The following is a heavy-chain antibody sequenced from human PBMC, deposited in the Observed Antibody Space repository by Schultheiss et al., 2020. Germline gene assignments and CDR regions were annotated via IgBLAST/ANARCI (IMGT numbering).Heavy chain of an antibody. CDR1: GFTFSNAW. CDR2: IKLKSDGGTT. J-gene: IGHJ4*02. V-gene: IGHV3-15*01. D-gene: IGHD1-7*01. CDR3: TTNLNYDH. Sequence: GGSLRLSCVASGFTFSNAWMPWVRQAPGKGLEWVGHIKLKSDGGTTDYAAPVQGRFTISRDDSKNTLYLQMNSLKIEDTAVYYCTTNLNYDHWGQGTLVTGSS.